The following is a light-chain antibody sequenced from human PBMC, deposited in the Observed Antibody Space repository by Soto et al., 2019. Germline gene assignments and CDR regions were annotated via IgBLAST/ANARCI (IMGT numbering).Light chain of an antibody. CDR1: QSISTY. CDR2: AAS. V-gene: IGKV1-39*01. Sequence: DIQMTQSPSSLSASVGDRVTITCLASQSISTYLNWYQQKAGLAPKLLIYAASSLQSGVPSRFSGSGSGTDCTLTISSLQPEDVATYYCQQTYSTPPTLGQGTKVDIK. CDR3: QQTYSTPPT. J-gene: IGKJ1*01.